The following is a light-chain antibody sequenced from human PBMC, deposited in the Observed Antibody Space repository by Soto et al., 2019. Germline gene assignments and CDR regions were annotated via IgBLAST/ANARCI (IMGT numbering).Light chain of an antibody. CDR1: QSISRW. CDR3: QQYNSFSHT. CDR2: DAS. Sequence: DSRLPRPPSTLSDLIGDRVTTPARASQSISRWLAWYQQKPGKGPKLLIYDASTLETGVPLRFSGSGSGTQFTLTISGLQPDDFATYYCQQYNSFSHTFGQGTKVDIK. V-gene: IGKV1-5*01. J-gene: IGKJ2*01.